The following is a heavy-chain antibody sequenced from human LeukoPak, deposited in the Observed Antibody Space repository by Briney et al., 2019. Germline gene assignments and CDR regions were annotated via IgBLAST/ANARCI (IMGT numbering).Heavy chain of an antibody. Sequence: ASVKVSCKASGFTFTSSAMQWVRRARGQRLEWIGWIVVGSGNTNYAQKFQERVTITRDMSTSTAYMELSSLRSEDTAVYYCAADSWGSSGYNDYWGQGTLVTVSS. D-gene: IGHD3-22*01. J-gene: IGHJ4*02. CDR1: GFTFTSSA. CDR3: AADSWGSSGYNDY. CDR2: IVVGSGNT. V-gene: IGHV1-58*02.